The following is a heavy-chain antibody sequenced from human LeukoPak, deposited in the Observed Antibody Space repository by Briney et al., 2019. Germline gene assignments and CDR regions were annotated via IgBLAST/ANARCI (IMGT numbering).Heavy chain of an antibody. CDR1: GFTFSNYG. D-gene: IGHD1-26*01. CDR3: ARGGRWELPRPYAFDI. J-gene: IGHJ3*02. V-gene: IGHV3-23*01. Sequence: GGSLRLSCAASGFTFSNYGMSWVRQSPGKGLEWVSYISSSGDSTYYTDSVKGRFTISRDNSKNRLYLQMNSLRAEDTAVYYCARGGRWELPRPYAFDIWGQGTMVTVSS. CDR2: ISSSGDST.